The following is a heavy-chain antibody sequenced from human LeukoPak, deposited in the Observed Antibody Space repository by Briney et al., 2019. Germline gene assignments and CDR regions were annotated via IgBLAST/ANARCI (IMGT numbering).Heavy chain of an antibody. Sequence: PSETLSLTCAVYGGSFSGYYWSWIRQPPGKGLEWIGEINHSGSTNYNPSLKSRVTISVDTSKNQFSLKLSSVTAADTAVYYCARARWNYHLDYWGQGTLVTVSS. D-gene: IGHD1-7*01. CDR1: GGSFSGYY. J-gene: IGHJ4*02. CDR2: INHSGST. V-gene: IGHV4-34*01. CDR3: ARARWNYHLDY.